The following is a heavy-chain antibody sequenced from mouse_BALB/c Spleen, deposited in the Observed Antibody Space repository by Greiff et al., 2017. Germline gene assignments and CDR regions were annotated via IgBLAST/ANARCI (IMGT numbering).Heavy chain of an antibody. CDR3: TRGGYYYGSSPHYYAMDY. V-gene: IGHV1-69*02. Sequence: VQLQQPGAELVRPGASVKLSCKASGYTFTSYWINWVKQRPGQGLEWIGNIYPSDSYTNYNQKFKDKATLTVDKSSSTAYMQLSSPTSEDSAVYYCTRGGYYYGSSPHYYAMDYWGQGTSVTVSS. CDR1: GYTFTSYW. CDR2: IYPSDSYT. J-gene: IGHJ4*01. D-gene: IGHD1-1*01.